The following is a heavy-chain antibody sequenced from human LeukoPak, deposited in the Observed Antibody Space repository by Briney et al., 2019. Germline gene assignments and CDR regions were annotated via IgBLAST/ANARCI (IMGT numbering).Heavy chain of an antibody. CDR2: ISYDGSNK. D-gene: IGHD3-16*02. J-gene: IGHJ2*01. V-gene: IGHV3-30-3*01. CDR1: GFTFSSYA. Sequence: GGSLRLSCAASGFTFSSYAMSWVRQAPGQGLEWVAVISYDGSNKYYADSVKGRFIISRDNSKNTLSLQMNSLKAEDTAVYHCARDPLSARQTGYFDLWGSGTLVTVSS. CDR3: ARDPLSARQTGYFDL.